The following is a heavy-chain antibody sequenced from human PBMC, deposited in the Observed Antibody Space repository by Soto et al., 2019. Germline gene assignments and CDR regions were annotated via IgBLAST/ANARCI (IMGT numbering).Heavy chain of an antibody. D-gene: IGHD2-15*01. CDR3: ARLPPRHLVGY. Sequence: SEIQSLTYTVAGGSINSGGYCWGWIRQPPGKGLEWIGSMFYGVSTYYNPSLKSRVTVSVDTSKNQFSLNLRSVTAADTAVYYCARLPPRHLVGYWGQGTLVTVSS. CDR2: MFYGVST. V-gene: IGHV4-39*01. J-gene: IGHJ4*02. CDR1: GGSINSGGYC.